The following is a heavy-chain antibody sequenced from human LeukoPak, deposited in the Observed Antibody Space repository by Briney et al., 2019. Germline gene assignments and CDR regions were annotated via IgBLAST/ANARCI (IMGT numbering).Heavy chain of an antibody. Sequence: PGGSLRLSCAASGFTFSSYGMSWVRQAPGKGLEWVSAISGSGGSTYYADSVKGRFTISRDNAKKSLYLQMNSLRADDTAVYYCAGELDHDYSDFYFDSWGQGTLVTVSS. CDR3: AGELDHDYSDFYFDS. J-gene: IGHJ4*02. CDR1: GFTFSSYG. D-gene: IGHD4-11*01. V-gene: IGHV3-23*01. CDR2: ISGSGGST.